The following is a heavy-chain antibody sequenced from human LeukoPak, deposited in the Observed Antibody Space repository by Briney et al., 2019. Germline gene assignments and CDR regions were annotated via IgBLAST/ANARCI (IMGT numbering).Heavy chain of an antibody. Sequence: GGSLRLSCAASGFTFSSYSMNWVRQAPGKGLEWVSSISSSSSYIYYADSVKGRFTISRDNAKNSLYLQMNSLRAEDTAVYYCARAIPGDLGWYDPRGYFDLWGRGTLVTVSS. CDR1: GFTFSSYS. J-gene: IGHJ2*01. CDR2: ISSSSSYI. D-gene: IGHD2-15*01. V-gene: IGHV3-21*04. CDR3: ARAIPGDLGWYDPRGYFDL.